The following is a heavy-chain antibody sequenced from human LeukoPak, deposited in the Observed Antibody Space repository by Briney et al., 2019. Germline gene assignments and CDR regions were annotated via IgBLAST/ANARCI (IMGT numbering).Heavy chain of an antibody. CDR1: GGSISSSSYY. CDR3: AGQRRGGFDY. D-gene: IGHD3-16*01. CDR2: IYYSGST. V-gene: IGHV4-39*07. J-gene: IGHJ4*02. Sequence: PSETLSLTCTVSGGSISSSSYYWGWIRQPPGKGLEWIGCIYYSGSTYYNPSLKSRVTISVDTSKNQFSLKLSSVTAADTAVYYCAGQRRGGFDYWGQGTLVTVSS.